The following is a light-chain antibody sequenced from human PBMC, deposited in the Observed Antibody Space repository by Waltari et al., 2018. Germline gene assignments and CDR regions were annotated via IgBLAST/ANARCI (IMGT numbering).Light chain of an antibody. CDR1: SSDVGGYKS. CDR2: DVR. V-gene: IGLV2-14*03. Sequence: QSALTQPASVSGSPGQSITISCTGTSSDVGGYKSVSWYQPHPGKAPKLMLYDVRKRSSGVSNRFSGSKSGNTASLTISGLQSEDEADYYCTSYTSSSSSAYVVFGGGTKLTVL. CDR3: TSYTSSSSSAYVV. J-gene: IGLJ2*01.